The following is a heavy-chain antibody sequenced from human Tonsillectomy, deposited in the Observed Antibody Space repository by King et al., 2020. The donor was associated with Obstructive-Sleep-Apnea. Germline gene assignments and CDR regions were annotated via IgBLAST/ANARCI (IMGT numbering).Heavy chain of an antibody. CDR2: ITAYNGNT. J-gene: IGHJ4*02. V-gene: IGHV1-18*01. Sequence: VQLVESGAEVKKPGASVKVSCKASGYTFTSYGISWVRQAPGQGLEWMGWITAYNGNTNYAQKLQGRVTMTTDTSTTTAYMELRSLRSDDTAVYYCARDRDYYASGSYADYWGQGTLVTVSX. D-gene: IGHD3-10*01. CDR3: ARDRDYYASGSYADY. CDR1: GYTFTSYG.